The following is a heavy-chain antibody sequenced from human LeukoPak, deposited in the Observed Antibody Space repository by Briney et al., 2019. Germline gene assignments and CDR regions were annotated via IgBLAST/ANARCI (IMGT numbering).Heavy chain of an antibody. V-gene: IGHV6-1*01. CDR2: TYYKSKWYN. J-gene: IGHJ4*02. CDR3: AKPATLRGPRYYDSNPYPVWYFDY. D-gene: IGHD3-22*01. CDR1: GDSVSSNSAT. Sequence: SQTLSLTCAISGDSVSSNSATWNWIRQSPSRGLEWLGRTYYKSKWYNDYAVSVKSRITINSDTSKNQFSLQLNSVTPEDTAVYYCAKPATLRGPRYYDSNPYPVWYFDYWGQGTLVTVSS.